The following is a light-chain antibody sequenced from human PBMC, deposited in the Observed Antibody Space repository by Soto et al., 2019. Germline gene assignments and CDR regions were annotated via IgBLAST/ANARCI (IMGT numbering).Light chain of an antibody. CDR1: SEHSSYA. CDR2: LNSDGSH. CDR3: QTWGTGILV. J-gene: IGLJ2*01. Sequence: QSVLTQSPSASASLGASVKFTCTLSSEHSSYAIAWHQQQPEKGPRYLMKLNSDGSHNKGDGIPDRFSGSSSGAERYLTISSLQSEDEADYYCQTWGTGILVFGGGTKLTVL. V-gene: IGLV4-69*01.